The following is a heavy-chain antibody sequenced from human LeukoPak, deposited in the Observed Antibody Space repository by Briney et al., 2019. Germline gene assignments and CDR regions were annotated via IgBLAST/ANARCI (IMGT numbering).Heavy chain of an antibody. V-gene: IGHV4-34*01. CDR3: ARDIVVVVAATPEIDYYYGMDV. CDR1: GGSFSGYY. CDR2: INHSGST. Sequence: SETLSLTCAVYGGSFSGYYWSWIRQPPGKGLEWIGEINHSGSTNYNPSLKSRVTISVDTSKNQFSLKLSSVTAADTAVYYCARDIVVVVAATPEIDYYYGMDVWGQGTTVTVSS. D-gene: IGHD2-15*01. J-gene: IGHJ6*02.